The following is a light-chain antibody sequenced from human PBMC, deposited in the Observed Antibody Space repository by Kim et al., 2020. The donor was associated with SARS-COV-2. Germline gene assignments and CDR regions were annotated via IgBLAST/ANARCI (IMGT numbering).Light chain of an antibody. CDR2: RTS. CDR3: QQSYNFPRT. CDR1: QSGSGW. Sequence: ASVGDRVTITGRASQSGSGWLNWYQQKPGKAPHLLIYRTSTLQTGVPPRFSGSASGTDFTLTINTLQPEDFATYYCQQSYNFPRTFGQGTKVDIK. V-gene: IGKV1-39*01. J-gene: IGKJ1*01.